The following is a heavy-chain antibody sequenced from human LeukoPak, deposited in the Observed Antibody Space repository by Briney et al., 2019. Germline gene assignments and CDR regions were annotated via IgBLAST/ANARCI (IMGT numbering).Heavy chain of an antibody. J-gene: IGHJ4*02. Sequence: GASVKVSCKASGYTFTAYYMHWVRQAPGQGLEWMGWISAYNGNTNYAQKLQGRVTMTTDTSTSTAYMELRSLRSDDTAVYYCAREGLSSYNSGSYHYFDYWGQGTLVTVSS. CDR3: AREGLSSYNSGSYHYFDY. CDR2: ISAYNGNT. CDR1: GYTFTAYY. V-gene: IGHV1-18*04. D-gene: IGHD1-26*01.